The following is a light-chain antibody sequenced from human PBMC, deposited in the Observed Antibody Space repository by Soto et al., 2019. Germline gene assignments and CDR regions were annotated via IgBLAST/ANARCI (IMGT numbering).Light chain of an antibody. Sequence: ALTQPASVSGSPGQSITISCTGASSDVGDYNYVSWYQEHPGQVPKLIIFEVTTRPSGVSDRFSGSRSGNTASLTISGLQAEDEADYYCLSHTGSRTLFGGGTKVTVL. V-gene: IGLV2-14*01. CDR2: EVT. CDR3: LSHTGSRTL. CDR1: SSDVGDYNY. J-gene: IGLJ3*02.